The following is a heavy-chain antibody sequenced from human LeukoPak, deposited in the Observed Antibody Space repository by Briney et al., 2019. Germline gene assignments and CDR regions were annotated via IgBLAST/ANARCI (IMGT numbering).Heavy chain of an antibody. V-gene: IGHV3-74*01. J-gene: IGHJ4*02. CDR2: INGDGSST. CDR1: GFTFSSYW. Sequence: GGSLRLSCAASGFTFSSYWMHWDRQAPGKGLVWVSRINGDGSSTNYADSVKGRFTISRDNAKNTLYLQMNSLRAEDTAVYFCLRSLDYWGQGTLVTVSS. CDR3: LRSLDY.